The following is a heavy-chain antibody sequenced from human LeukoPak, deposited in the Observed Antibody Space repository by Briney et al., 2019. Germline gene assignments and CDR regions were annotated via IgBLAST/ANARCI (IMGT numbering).Heavy chain of an antibody. V-gene: IGHV4-4*02. CDR2: IYHSGST. J-gene: IGHJ3*02. D-gene: IGHD6-13*01. Sequence: SETLSLTCAVSGGSISSSNWWSWVRRPPGKGLEWIGEIYHSGSTNYNPSLKSRVTISVDKSKNQFSLKLSSVTAADTALYYCARLGVAAAGNDAFDIWGQGTMVTVSS. CDR1: GGSISSSNW. CDR3: ARLGVAAAGNDAFDI.